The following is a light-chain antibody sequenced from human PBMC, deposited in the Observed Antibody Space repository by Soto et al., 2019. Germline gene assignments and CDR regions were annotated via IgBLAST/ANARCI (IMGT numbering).Light chain of an antibody. CDR1: QSMYNN. CDR3: QQYNNWPLT. J-gene: IGKJ4*01. V-gene: IGKV3-15*01. CDR2: FAS. Sequence: EIVMTQSPATLSVSPGERATLSCRASQSMYNNLAWYQQKPGQAPRLLIYFASTRATGIPARFSGSGSGTEFTLTISGLQSEDFAVYYCQQYNNWPLTFGGGTKVEI.